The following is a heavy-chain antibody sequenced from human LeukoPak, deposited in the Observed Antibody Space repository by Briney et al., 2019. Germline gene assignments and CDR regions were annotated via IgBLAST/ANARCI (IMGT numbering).Heavy chain of an antibody. J-gene: IGHJ4*02. CDR3: ARLIYGSGSYYKGYFDY. D-gene: IGHD3-10*01. CDR1: GYSFNTYW. Sequence: HGESLKISCKGSGYSFNTYWICWVRPMPGKGLEWMGIIYPGDSDTKYSPSFQGQVTISADKSISTAYLQWSSLKASDTAMYYCARLIYGSGSYYKGYFDYWGQGTLVTVSS. CDR2: IYPGDSDT. V-gene: IGHV5-51*01.